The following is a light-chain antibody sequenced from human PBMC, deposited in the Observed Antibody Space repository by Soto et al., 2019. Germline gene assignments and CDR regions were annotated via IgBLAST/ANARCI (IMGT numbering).Light chain of an antibody. V-gene: IGKV1-33*01. CDR1: QDIENY. CDR2: GAS. Sequence: DIQLTQSPSSLSASVGDRVTITRQASQDIENYLNWYQQKPGKAPRVLIYGASNLEKGVASRFSGSGSGTDFIFTISSLQPEDIGTYYCQQYDNLALTFGGGTKVEI. J-gene: IGKJ4*01. CDR3: QQYDNLALT.